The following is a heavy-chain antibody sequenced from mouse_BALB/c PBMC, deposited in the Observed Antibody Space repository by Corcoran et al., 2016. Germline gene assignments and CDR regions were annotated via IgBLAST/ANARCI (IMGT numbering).Heavy chain of an antibody. Sequence: QVTLKDSGPGLLKPSQTLSLTCSFSGFSLSTSGIGVGWIRQPSGKGLEWLAHIWWDDDKYYNPSLKSQLTLSKDTSRNQVFLKITSVDTADTATYFCARRAYYGSSWYFDVWGAGTTVTVSS. J-gene: IGHJ1*01. CDR1: GFSLSTSGIG. CDR2: IWWDDDK. CDR3: ARRAYYGSSWYFDV. D-gene: IGHD1-1*01. V-gene: IGHV8-8*01.